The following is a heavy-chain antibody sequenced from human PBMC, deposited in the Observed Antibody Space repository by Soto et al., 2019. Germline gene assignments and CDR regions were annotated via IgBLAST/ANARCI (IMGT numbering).Heavy chain of an antibody. Sequence: QVQLVESGGGVVQPGRSLRLSCAASGFAFSSYGMHWVRQAPGKGLEWVAVISYDGSNKYYADSVKGRFTISRDNSKNTLYLQMNSLRAEDTAVYYCATYGDLDYWGQGTLVTVSS. V-gene: IGHV3-30*03. CDR1: GFAFSSYG. J-gene: IGHJ4*02. CDR3: ATYGDLDY. D-gene: IGHD4-17*01. CDR2: ISYDGSNK.